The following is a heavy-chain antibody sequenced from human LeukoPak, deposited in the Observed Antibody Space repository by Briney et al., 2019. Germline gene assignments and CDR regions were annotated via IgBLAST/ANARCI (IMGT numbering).Heavy chain of an antibody. J-gene: IGHJ3*02. CDR2: IYYSGST. CDR3: ARLSYGTAITMIVVVTTQGAFDI. CDR1: GGSISSSSYY. V-gene: IGHV4-39*01. D-gene: IGHD3-22*01. Sequence: PSETLSLTCTVSGGSISSSSYYWGWIRQPPGKGLEWIGSIYYSGSTYYNPSLKSRVTISVDTSKNQFSLKLSSVTAADTAVYYCARLSYGTAITMIVVVTTQGAFDIWGQGTMVTVSS.